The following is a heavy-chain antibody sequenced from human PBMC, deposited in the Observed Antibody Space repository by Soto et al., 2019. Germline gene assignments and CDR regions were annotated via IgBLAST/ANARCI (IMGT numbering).Heavy chain of an antibody. Sequence: SETLSLTCALSGYSISSGNYRAWIRQPPGRGLEWIGRLYHIGSTHYNTYIKSRVTISVDTSKNHFSLELSSVTAADTPMYYCRSSTSCYDESCVDVWGQGTMVPVYS. J-gene: IGHJ6*02. CDR1: GYSISSGNY. CDR2: LYHIGST. V-gene: IGHV4-38-2*01. D-gene: IGHD2-2*01. CDR3: RSSTSCYDESCVDV.